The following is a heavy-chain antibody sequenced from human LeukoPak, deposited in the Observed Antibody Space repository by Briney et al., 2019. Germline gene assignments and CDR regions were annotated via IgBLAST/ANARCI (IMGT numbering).Heavy chain of an antibody. V-gene: IGHV3-33*01. CDR1: GFTFSSYG. Sequence: PGRSLRLSCAASGFTFSSYGMHWVRQAPGKGLEWVAVIWYDGSNKYYADSVKGRFTISRDNSKNTLYLQMNSLRAEDTAVYYCARDRGITIFGVVTTNWFDPWGQGTLVIVSS. D-gene: IGHD3-3*01. CDR2: IWYDGSNK. J-gene: IGHJ5*02. CDR3: ARDRGITIFGVVTTNWFDP.